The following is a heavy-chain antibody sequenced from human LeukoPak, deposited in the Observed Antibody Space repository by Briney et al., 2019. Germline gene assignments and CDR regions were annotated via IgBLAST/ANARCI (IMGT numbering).Heavy chain of an antibody. J-gene: IGHJ5*02. Sequence: PGGSLRLSWAASGFTFSSYWMHWVRQAPGKGLVWVSRINSDGSSTSYADSVKGRFTISRDNAKNTLYLQMNSLRAEDTAVYYCARSQTIAVADWFDPWGQGTLVTVSS. CDR3: ARSQTIAVADWFDP. CDR2: INSDGSST. V-gene: IGHV3-74*01. CDR1: GFTFSSYW. D-gene: IGHD6-19*01.